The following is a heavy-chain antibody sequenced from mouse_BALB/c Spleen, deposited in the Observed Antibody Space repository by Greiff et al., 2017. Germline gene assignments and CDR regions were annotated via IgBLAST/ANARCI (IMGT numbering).Heavy chain of an antibody. Sequence: VKLVESGAELVRPGASVTLSCKASGYTFTDYEMHWVKQTPVHGLEWIGAIDPETGGTAYNQKFKGKATLTADKSSSTAYMELRSLTSEDSAVYYCTRDGNPGYWGQGTTLTVSS. CDR1: GYTFTDYE. J-gene: IGHJ2*01. CDR2: IDPETGGT. CDR3: TRDGNPGY. V-gene: IGHV1-15*01. D-gene: IGHD1-1*01.